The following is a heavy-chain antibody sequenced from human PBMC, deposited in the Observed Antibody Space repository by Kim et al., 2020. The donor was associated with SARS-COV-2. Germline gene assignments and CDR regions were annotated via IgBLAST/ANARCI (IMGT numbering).Heavy chain of an antibody. J-gene: IGHJ4*02. D-gene: IGHD3-3*01. CDR3: TTGRVLRFLEWLLPDY. V-gene: IGHV3-15*01. Sequence: PVKGRLTIARDDSKNTLYLQMTSLKTEDTAVYYCTTGRVLRFLEWLLPDYWGQGTLVTVSS.